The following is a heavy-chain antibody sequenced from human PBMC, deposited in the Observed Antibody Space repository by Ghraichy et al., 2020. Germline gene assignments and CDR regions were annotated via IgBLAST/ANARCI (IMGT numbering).Heavy chain of an antibody. Sequence: GGSLRLSCAASGFTFSSYNMVWVRQSPGEGLEWVSSINYSGGKTHYACSVKGRFTIFSDSARNSLYLQMNSLRVEDTAVYYCARIVEPHYFEQWGQGPLVTVS. J-gene: IGHJ4*02. CDR3: ARIVEPHYFEQ. CDR2: INYSGGKT. D-gene: IGHD1-1*01. CDR1: GFTFSSYN. V-gene: IGHV3-21*01.